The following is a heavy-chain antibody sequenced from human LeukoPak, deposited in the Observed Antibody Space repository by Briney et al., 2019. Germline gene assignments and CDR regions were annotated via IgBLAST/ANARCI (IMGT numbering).Heavy chain of an antibody. CDR1: GFTFSSHG. V-gene: IGHV3-33*01. CDR3: ARQGSSYYYGMDV. D-gene: IGHD6-13*01. CDR2: IWYDGSNK. J-gene: IGHJ6*02. Sequence: PGGSLRLSCAASGFTFSSHGMHWVRQAPGKGLEWVAVIWYDGSNKYYADSVKGRFTISRDNSKNTLYLQMNSLRAEDTAVYNCARQGSSYYYGMDVWGQGTTVTVSS.